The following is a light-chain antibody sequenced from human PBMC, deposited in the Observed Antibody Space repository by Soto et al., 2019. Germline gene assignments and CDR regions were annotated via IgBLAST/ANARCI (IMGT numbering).Light chain of an antibody. Sequence: QSVLTQPASVSGSPGQSITISCTGTSSDVGGYNYVSWYQQHPAKAPKLMIYEVSNRPSGVSNRFSGSKSGNTASLTISGLQAEDEADYYCSSYTSTNTGVFGGGTKLTVL. CDR1: SSDVGGYNY. CDR2: EVS. CDR3: SSYTSTNTGV. V-gene: IGLV2-14*01. J-gene: IGLJ3*02.